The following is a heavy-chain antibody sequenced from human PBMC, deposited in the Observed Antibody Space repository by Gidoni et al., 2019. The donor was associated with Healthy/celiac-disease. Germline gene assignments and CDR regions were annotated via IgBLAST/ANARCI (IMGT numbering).Heavy chain of an antibody. CDR2: IYSSGST. J-gene: IGHJ3*02. V-gene: IGHV4-61*01. CDR1: GGSVSSGSYY. D-gene: IGHD2-21*01. CDR3: AIDYSWGGDAVDI. Sequence: GQLQESGAGLVKPSETLSLTCTASGGSVSSGSYYWSLIRQPPGKGLEWIWYIYSSGSTNYNPSRKSRVTISVDTSKHQFSLKLSSVTALDTAAYYCAIDYSWGGDAVDIWGQGTMVTVAS.